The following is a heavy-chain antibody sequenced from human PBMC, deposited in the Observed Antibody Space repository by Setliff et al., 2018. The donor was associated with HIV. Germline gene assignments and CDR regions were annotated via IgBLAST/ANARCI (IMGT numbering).Heavy chain of an antibody. CDR2: IIPIFGTT. D-gene: IGHD6-19*01. J-gene: IGHJ4*02. Sequence: SVKVSCKASGGTFSNYAFSWVRQAPGQGLEWMGAIIPIFGTTNYAPRFHDRVTITADESTSTAYMEVSSLKSEDTAVYYCATLGVAVTGTVDYWGQGTLVTVSS. V-gene: IGHV1-69*13. CDR3: ATLGVAVTGTVDY. CDR1: GGTFSNYA.